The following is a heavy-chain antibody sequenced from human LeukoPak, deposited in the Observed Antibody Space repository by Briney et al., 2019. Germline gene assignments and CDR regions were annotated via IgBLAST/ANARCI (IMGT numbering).Heavy chain of an antibody. Sequence: GGSLRLSCAASGFTFSSYGMHWVRQAPGKGLEWVAVISYDGSNKYYADSVKGRFTISRDNSKNTLYLQMNSLRAEDTAVYYCARAYYYDSSGDDAFDIWGQGTMVTVSS. CDR1: GFTFSSYG. V-gene: IGHV3-30*03. D-gene: IGHD3-22*01. J-gene: IGHJ3*02. CDR2: ISYDGSNK. CDR3: ARAYYYDSSGDDAFDI.